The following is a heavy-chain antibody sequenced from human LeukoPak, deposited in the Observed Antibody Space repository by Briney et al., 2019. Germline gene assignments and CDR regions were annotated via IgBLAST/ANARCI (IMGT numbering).Heavy chain of an antibody. J-gene: IGHJ4*02. CDR1: GFVFSNYW. D-gene: IGHD6-6*01. CDR2: IKPDGTEK. Sequence: GGSLRLSCAASGFVFSNYWMSWVRQAPGKGLEWVANIKPDGTEKYYADSLKGRFTISRDNAKNSLYLQMNSLRVEDTAVYYCARGGNSSWDYWGQGALVTVSS. V-gene: IGHV3-7*01. CDR3: ARGGNSSWDY.